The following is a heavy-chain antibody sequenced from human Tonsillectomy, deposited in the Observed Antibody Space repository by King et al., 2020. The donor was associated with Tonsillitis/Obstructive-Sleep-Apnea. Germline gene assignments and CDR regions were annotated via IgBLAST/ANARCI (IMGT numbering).Heavy chain of an antibody. J-gene: IGHJ4*02. D-gene: IGHD3-22*01. CDR3: APYYYDSSGYYYLFDY. CDR2: IDWDDDK. CDR1: GFSLSTSAMC. Sequence: VTLKESGPALVKPTQTLTLTCTFSGFSLSTSAMCVSWIRQPPGKALEWLARIDWDDDKYYSTSLKTRLTISKDTSKNQVVLTMTNMDPVDTTTYYCAPYYYDSSGYYYLFDYWGQGTLFTVSS. V-gene: IGHV2-70*11.